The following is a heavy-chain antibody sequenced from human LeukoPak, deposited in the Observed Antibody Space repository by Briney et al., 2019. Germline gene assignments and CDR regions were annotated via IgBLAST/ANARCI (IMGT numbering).Heavy chain of an antibody. V-gene: IGHV1-18*01. CDR1: GYTFTSYG. J-gene: IGHJ6*02. CDR2: ISAYNGNT. Sequence: GASVKVSCKASGYTFTSYGISWVRQAPGQGLEWMGWISAYNGNTNYAQKLQGRVTMTTDTSTSTAYMELRSLRSDDTAVYYCARYLRDTSNYYGMDVWGRGTTVTVSS. CDR3: ARYLRDTSNYYGMDV.